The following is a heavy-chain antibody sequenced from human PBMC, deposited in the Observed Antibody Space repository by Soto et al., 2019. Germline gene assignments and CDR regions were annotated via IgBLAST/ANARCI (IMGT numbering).Heavy chain of an antibody. CDR3: ARGSIAAAGTNWFDP. D-gene: IGHD6-13*01. V-gene: IGHV4-59*01. CDR2: IYYSGST. J-gene: IGHJ5*02. Sequence: SETLSLTCTVSGGSINDYYWNWIRQPPGKGLEWIGYIYYSGSTNYNPSLKSRVTISVDTSKNQFSLKLSSVTAADTAVYYCARGSIAAAGTNWFDPWGQGTLVTVSS. CDR1: GGSINDYY.